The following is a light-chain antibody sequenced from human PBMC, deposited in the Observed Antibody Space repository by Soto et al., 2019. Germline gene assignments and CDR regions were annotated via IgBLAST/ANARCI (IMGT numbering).Light chain of an antibody. V-gene: IGLV1-40*01. CDR1: SSNIGAGYD. CDR3: HSYDSSLSGVV. J-gene: IGLJ2*01. CDR2: NNN. Sequence: QAVVTQPTSVSGAPGQRLTISCTGSSSNIGAGYDVHWYQQLPGTAPKLLIYNNNNRPSGVPDRFSGSKSGTSASLAITGLQAEDEADYYCHSYDSSLSGVVFGGGTKLTVL.